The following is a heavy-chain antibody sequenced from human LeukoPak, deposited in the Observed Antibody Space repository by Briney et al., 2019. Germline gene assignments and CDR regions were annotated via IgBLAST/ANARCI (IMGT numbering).Heavy chain of an antibody. J-gene: IGHJ4*02. Sequence: EASVKVSCKASGYTFTSYDINWVRQATGQGLEWMGWMNPNSGNTGYAQKFQGRVTITRNTSISTAYMELSSLRSEDTAVYYCARAPPRYYYGSGSFDYWGQGTLVTVSS. CDR3: ARAPPRYYYGSGSFDY. V-gene: IGHV1-8*03. CDR2: MNPNSGNT. CDR1: GYTFTSYD. D-gene: IGHD3-10*01.